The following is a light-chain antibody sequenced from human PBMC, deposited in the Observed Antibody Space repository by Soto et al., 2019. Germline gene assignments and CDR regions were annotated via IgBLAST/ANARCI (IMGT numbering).Light chain of an antibody. CDR1: QSVSSSY. CDR3: QQYGSSLFT. V-gene: IGKV3-20*01. CDR2: GAS. J-gene: IGKJ3*01. Sequence: EIVLTQSPGTLSLSPGERATLSCRASQSVSSSYLAWYQQKPGQAPRLLIYGASSRATGIPDRFSGSGSETDFTLTIIRLEPEDFAVYYCQQYGSSLFTFGPGTKVDIK.